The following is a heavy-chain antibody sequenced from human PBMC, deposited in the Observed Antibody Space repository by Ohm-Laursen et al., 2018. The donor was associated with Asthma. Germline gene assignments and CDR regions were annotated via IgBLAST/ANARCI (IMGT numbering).Heavy chain of an antibody. V-gene: IGHV4-59*01. Sequence: PSETLSLTCAVSGGSINSYYWSWIRQPPGKGLEWIGYIYYSGTTNYNPSLKSRVTISVDTSKNQFSLRLNSVTAADTAVYYCARFGGWSGYSYYYYGMDVWGQGTTVTVSS. CDR3: ARFGGWSGYSYYYYGMDV. D-gene: IGHD3-3*01. CDR1: GGSINSYY. CDR2: IYYSGTT. J-gene: IGHJ6*02.